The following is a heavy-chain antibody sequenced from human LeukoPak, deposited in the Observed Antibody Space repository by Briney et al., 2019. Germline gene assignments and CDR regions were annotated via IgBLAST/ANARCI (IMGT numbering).Heavy chain of an antibody. J-gene: IGHJ3*02. CDR2: ISAYNGNT. CDR1: GYTFTSYG. Sequence: ASVKVSCKASGYTFTSYGISWVRQAPGQGLEWMGWISAYNGNTNYAQKLQGRATMTTDTSTSTAYMELRSLRSDDTAVYYCARDTPDDYYDSSGYYYGHDAFDIWGQGTMVTVSS. V-gene: IGHV1-18*01. D-gene: IGHD3-22*01. CDR3: ARDTPDDYYDSSGYYYGHDAFDI.